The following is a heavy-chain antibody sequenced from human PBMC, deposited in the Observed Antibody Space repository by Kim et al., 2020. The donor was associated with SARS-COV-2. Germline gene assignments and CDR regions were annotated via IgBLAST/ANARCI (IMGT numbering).Heavy chain of an antibody. CDR2: ISYDSTGT. CDR3: AKRQGDSYGIDY. J-gene: IGHJ4*02. D-gene: IGHD5-18*01. V-gene: IGHV3-23*01. CDR1: GFTFSKCA. Sequence: GGSLRLSCAASGFTFSKCAMTWVRQAPGKGLKWVASISYDSTGTYYADSVKGRFTISRDNSGNMLYLQMNSLRAEDTAIYYCAKRQGDSYGIDYWGQGTLVPVSA.